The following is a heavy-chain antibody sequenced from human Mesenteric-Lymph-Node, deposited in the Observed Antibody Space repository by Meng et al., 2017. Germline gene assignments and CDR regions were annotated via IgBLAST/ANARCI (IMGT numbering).Heavy chain of an antibody. J-gene: IGHJ4*02. CDR2: MSPNTGNT. CDR1: SYTFTTYK. D-gene: IGHD3-16*01. V-gene: IGHV1-8*01. Sequence: SGAGGNKPGAYSKANCKAISYTFTTYKHDWGRRATGTGLEWMGWMSPNTGNTGYAQKFQGRVTMTSDTSMITAYMELSALGSEDAAVYYCARDPGFAYWGQGTLVTVSS. CDR3: ARDPGFAY.